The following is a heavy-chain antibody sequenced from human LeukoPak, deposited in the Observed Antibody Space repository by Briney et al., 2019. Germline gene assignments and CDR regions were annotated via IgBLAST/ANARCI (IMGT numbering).Heavy chain of an antibody. CDR3: ASARTTAFMDV. J-gene: IGHJ6*04. CDR2: IYTSGST. D-gene: IGHD2-2*01. CDR1: GGSISSYY. V-gene: IGHV4-4*07. Sequence: SETLSLTCTVSGGSISSYYWSWIRQPAGKELEWIGRIYTSGSTNYNPALKSRVTMSVDTSKNQFSLKLSSVTAADTAVYYCASARTTAFMDVWGKGTTVTVSS.